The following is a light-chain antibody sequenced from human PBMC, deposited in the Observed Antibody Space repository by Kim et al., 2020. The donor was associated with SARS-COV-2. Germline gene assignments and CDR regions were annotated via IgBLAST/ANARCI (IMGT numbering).Light chain of an antibody. CDR3: QQYNNWPPRT. CDR2: GAS. J-gene: IGKJ1*01. V-gene: IGKV3-15*01. CDR1: QSVSSN. Sequence: SPGQRATLFCRASQSVSSNLAWYQQKPGQAPRLLIFGASTRATGVPDRFSGSGSGTDFTLTISSLQSEDFAVYYCQQYNNWPPRTFGQGTKVDIK.